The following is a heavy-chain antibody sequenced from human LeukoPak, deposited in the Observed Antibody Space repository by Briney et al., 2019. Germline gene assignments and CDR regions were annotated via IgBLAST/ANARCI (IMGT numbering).Heavy chain of an antibody. D-gene: IGHD4-17*01. V-gene: IGHV3-21*01. CDR3: ARRLMTTVNWFDP. Sequence: PGGSLRLSCAASGFTFSSYSMNWVRQAPGKGLEWVSSISSSSSYIYYADSVKGRFTISRDNAKNSLYLQMNSLRAEDTAVYYCARRLMTTVNWFDPWGQGTLVTVSS. J-gene: IGHJ5*02. CDR1: GFTFSSYS. CDR2: ISSSSSYI.